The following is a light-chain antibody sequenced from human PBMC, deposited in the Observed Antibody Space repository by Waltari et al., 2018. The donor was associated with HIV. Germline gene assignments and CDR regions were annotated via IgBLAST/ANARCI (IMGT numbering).Light chain of an antibody. J-gene: IGKJ2*03. CDR1: QTVLYSSDNRDY. CDR3: QQYYTTPQS. Sequence: AVSLGERATVNCTSSQTVLYSSDNRDYLAWYQVRPGQPPQLLIYWASTRQSGVPDRFSGSGSGTHFTLTISGLQAEDVAIYYCQQYYTTPQSFGQGTRLGI. V-gene: IGKV4-1*01. CDR2: WAS.